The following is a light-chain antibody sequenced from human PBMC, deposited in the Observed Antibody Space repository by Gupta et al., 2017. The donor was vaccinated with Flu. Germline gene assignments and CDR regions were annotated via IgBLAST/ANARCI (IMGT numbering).Light chain of an antibody. CDR2: DDR. Sequence: KAARNTDGGSDIGSKSVHWYHQQAAQSPVLVVFDDRNRPSGGPERFSWSNTGNTATMTISVVEAGDEADYYCQVWDTSSDRRWVFGGGTKLTVL. V-gene: IGLV3-21*03. CDR1: DIGSKS. J-gene: IGLJ3*02. CDR3: QVWDTSSDRRWV.